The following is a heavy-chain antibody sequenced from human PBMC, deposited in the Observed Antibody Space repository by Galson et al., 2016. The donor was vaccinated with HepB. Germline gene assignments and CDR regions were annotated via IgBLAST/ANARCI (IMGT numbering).Heavy chain of an antibody. Sequence: SLRLSCAASGFTFSSYAMSWVRQAPGKGLQYVSAINDRGSGTYYADSVKGRFIISRDNSWNILYLHMTSLTIEDTAVYYCVTRDNIGRYPYWGQGTLVTVSP. CDR2: INDRGSGT. V-gene: IGHV3-64D*06. CDR1: GFTFSSYA. CDR3: VTRDNIGRYPY. J-gene: IGHJ4*02. D-gene: IGHD6-19*01.